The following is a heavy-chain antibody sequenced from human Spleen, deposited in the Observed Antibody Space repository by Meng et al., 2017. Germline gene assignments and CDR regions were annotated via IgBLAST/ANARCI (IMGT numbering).Heavy chain of an antibody. J-gene: IGHJ3*01. D-gene: IGHD3-22*01. CDR3: VRNEGYFYDISESNDALDV. CDR2: MSSSGSTM. CDR1: GFTFSNYE. V-gene: IGHV3-48*03. Sequence: GESLKISCAASGFTFSNYEVNWVRQAPGKGLEWVSYMSSSGSTMYYADSVKGRFTVSRDNAKNSLFLQMNSLRGEDTAVYYCVRNEGYFYDISESNDALDVWGQGTLVTVSS.